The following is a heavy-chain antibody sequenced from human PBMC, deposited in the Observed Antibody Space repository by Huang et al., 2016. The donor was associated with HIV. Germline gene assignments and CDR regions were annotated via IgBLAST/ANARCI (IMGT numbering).Heavy chain of an antibody. CDR1: GYTFTNYD. D-gene: IGHD4-17*01. CDR3: ARSAYGDLDY. V-gene: IGHV1-8*02. CDR2: MKQNTSNT. Sequence: QVHLVQSGAEVKKPGASVKVSCKASGYTFTNYDINWVRQAPGRGREWMGGMKQNTSNTGVAQSFQGRVTMTRKTSITTAYMELTSLTSEDTAVYYCARSAYGDLDYWGLGTLVIVSS. J-gene: IGHJ4*02.